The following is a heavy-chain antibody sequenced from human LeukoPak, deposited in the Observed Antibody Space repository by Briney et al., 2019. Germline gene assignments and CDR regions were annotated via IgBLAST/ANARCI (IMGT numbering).Heavy chain of an antibody. CDR1: GFTFSSYA. D-gene: IGHD1-7*01. V-gene: IGHV3-30-3*01. CDR3: ARELWIPETGTRNYYYYYGMDV. CDR2: ISYDGSNK. Sequence: PGRSLRLSCAASGFTFSSYAMHWVRQAPGKGLEWVAVISYDGSNKYYADSVKGRFTISRGNSKNTLYLQMNSLRAEDTAVYYCARELWIPETGTRNYYYYYGMDVWGQGTTVTVSS. J-gene: IGHJ6*02.